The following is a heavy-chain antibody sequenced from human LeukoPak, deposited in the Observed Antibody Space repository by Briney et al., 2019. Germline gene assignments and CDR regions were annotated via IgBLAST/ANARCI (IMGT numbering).Heavy chain of an antibody. CDR3: ARATYYYGSGRPITYGMDV. Sequence: GASVKVSCKASGYTFTSYGISWVRQAPGQGLEWMGWISAYNGNTNYAQKLQGRVTMTTDTSTSTAYMELRSLRSDDTAVYYCARATYYYGSGRPITYGMDVWGQGTTVTVSS. D-gene: IGHD3-10*01. V-gene: IGHV1-18*01. J-gene: IGHJ6*02. CDR1: GYTFTSYG. CDR2: ISAYNGNT.